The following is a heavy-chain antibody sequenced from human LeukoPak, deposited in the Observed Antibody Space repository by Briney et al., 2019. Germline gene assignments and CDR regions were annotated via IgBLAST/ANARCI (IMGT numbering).Heavy chain of an antibody. J-gene: IGHJ3*02. Sequence: GGSLRLSCAASGFTFSSYSMNWVRQAPGKGLEWVSYISSSSSTIYYADSVKGRFTISRDNAKNSLYLQMNSLRAEDTAVYYCARVYCSGGSCSFDIWGQGTMVTVSS. V-gene: IGHV3-48*04. CDR1: GFTFSSYS. CDR3: ARVYCSGGSCSFDI. D-gene: IGHD2-15*01. CDR2: ISSSSSTI.